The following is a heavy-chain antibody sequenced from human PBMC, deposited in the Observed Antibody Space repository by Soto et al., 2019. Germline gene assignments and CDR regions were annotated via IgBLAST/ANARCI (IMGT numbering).Heavy chain of an antibody. CDR2: ISYDGSNK. Sequence: GGSLRLSCAASGFTFSSYAMHWVRQAPGKGLEWVAVISYDGSNKYYADSVKGRFTISRDNSKNTLYLQMNSLRAEDTAVYYCARTGGYYDSSGYFNVRGAFDLWGQGTMVTVSS. CDR1: GFTFSSYA. V-gene: IGHV3-30-3*01. D-gene: IGHD3-22*01. CDR3: ARTGGYYDSSGYFNVRGAFDL. J-gene: IGHJ3*01.